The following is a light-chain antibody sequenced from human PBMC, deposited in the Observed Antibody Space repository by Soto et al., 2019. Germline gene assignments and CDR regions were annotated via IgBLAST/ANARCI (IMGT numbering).Light chain of an antibody. CDR3: QQYGSSYPWT. J-gene: IGKJ1*01. Sequence: EIVLTQSPGTLSLSPWEIATLSCRASQSVSSNYLAWYQQKPGQAPRLLIYGASSRATGIPDRFSGSGSGTDFTLTIRRLEPEDFAVYYCQQYGSSYPWTFGQGTKV. CDR2: GAS. V-gene: IGKV3-20*01. CDR1: QSVSSNY.